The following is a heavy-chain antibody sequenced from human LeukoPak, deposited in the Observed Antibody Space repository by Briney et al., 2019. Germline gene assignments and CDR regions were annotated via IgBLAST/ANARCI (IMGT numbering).Heavy chain of an antibody. CDR1: GGSFSGYY. CDR3: ARVGKNCSSTSCYAEKVYYGMGV. V-gene: IGHV4-34*01. D-gene: IGHD2-2*01. CDR2: INHSGST. Sequence: SETLSLTCAVYGGSFSGYYWSWIRQPPGKGLEWIGEINHSGSTNYNPSLKSRVTISVDTSKNQFSLKLSSVTAADTAVYYCARVGKNCSSTSCYAEKVYYGMGVWGQGTTVTVSS. J-gene: IGHJ6*02.